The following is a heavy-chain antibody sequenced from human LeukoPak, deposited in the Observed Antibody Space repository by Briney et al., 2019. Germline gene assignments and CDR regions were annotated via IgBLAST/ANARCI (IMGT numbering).Heavy chain of an antibody. V-gene: IGHV3-7*01. D-gene: IGHD6-19*01. J-gene: IGHJ3*02. CDR1: GFTFSSYW. CDR2: IKQDGSEK. Sequence: PGGSLRLSCAASGFTFSSYWMSWVRQAPGKGLEWVANIKQDGSEKYYVDSGKGRFTISRDNAKNSLYLQMNSLRAEDTAVYYCARDGYGQWLVTGNDAFDIWGQGTMVTVSS. CDR3: ARDGYGQWLVTGNDAFDI.